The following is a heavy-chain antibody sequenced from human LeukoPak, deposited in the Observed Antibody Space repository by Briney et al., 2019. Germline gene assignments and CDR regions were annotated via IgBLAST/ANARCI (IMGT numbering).Heavy chain of an antibody. D-gene: IGHD2-2*01. Sequence: GGSLRLSCAASGFTFSSYWMHWVRQAPGKGLVWVSRINSDGSSTSYADSVKGRFTISRDNAKNTLYLQMNSLRAEDTAVYYCARVPYCSTSCYAFDYWGQGTLVTVSS. J-gene: IGHJ4*02. V-gene: IGHV3-74*01. CDR2: INSDGSST. CDR1: GFTFSSYW. CDR3: ARVPYCSTSCYAFDY.